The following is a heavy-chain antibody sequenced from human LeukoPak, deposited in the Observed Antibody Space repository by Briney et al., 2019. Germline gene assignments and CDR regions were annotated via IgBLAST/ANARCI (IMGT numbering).Heavy chain of an antibody. Sequence: ASVKDSCKASGGTFSSYAISWVRQAPGQGLEWMGGIIPIFGTANYAQKFQGRVTITADKSTSTAYMELSSLRSEDTAVYYCARAPSTPDIVVVPWFDPWGQGTLVTVSS. V-gene: IGHV1-69*06. D-gene: IGHD2-2*01. CDR1: GGTFSSYA. J-gene: IGHJ5*02. CDR2: IIPIFGTA. CDR3: ARAPSTPDIVVVPWFDP.